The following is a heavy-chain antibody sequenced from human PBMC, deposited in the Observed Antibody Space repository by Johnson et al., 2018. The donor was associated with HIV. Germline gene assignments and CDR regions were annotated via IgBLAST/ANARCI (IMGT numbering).Heavy chain of an antibody. CDR3: TVWRWGWSGQEPFDV. V-gene: IGHV3-30*02. Sequence: QVQLVESGGGVVQPGTSVRLSCAASGFIFSNYDMHWVRQLPGKGLEWVAYIRSDGVNKQYTDSVKGRFTISRDNSKNTVYLQMNSLRDEDTSVYYCTVWRWGWSGQEPFDVWGPGTMVTVSS. D-gene: IGHD3-3*01. CDR1: GFIFSNYD. CDR2: IRSDGVNK. J-gene: IGHJ3*01.